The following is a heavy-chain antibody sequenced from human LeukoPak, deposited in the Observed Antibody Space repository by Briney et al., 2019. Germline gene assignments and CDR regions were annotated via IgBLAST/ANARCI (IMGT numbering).Heavy chain of an antibody. V-gene: IGHV3-23*01. D-gene: IGHD3-22*01. CDR3: ARGPMTYYYDSSGYFDL. Sequence: PGGSLRLSCAASGFTFSSFAMNWVRQAPGKGLEWVSSISGSGDSTYYADSVKGRFTISRDNAKNSLYLQMNSLRAEDTAVYYCARGPMTYYYDSSGYFDLWGRGTLVTVSS. J-gene: IGHJ2*01. CDR2: ISGSGDST. CDR1: GFTFSSFA.